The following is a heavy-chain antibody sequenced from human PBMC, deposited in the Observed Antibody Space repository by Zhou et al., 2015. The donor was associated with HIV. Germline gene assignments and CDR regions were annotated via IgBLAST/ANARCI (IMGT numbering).Heavy chain of an antibody. CDR2: INPSGGST. CDR1: GYTFTSYY. J-gene: IGHJ2*01. D-gene: IGHD2-21*02. Sequence: QVQLVQSGAEVKKPGASVKVSCKASGYTFTSYYVHWVRQAPGQGLEWMGIINPSGGSTTYTQKFQGRVTMTRDTSTSTVYMELSTLRSEDAAVYYCARVDVTLWYFDPWGRGTLVSVSS. V-gene: IGHV1-46*01. CDR3: ARVDVTLWYFDP.